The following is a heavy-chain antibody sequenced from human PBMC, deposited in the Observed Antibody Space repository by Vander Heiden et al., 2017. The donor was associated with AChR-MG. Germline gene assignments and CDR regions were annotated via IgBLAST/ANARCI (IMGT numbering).Heavy chain of an antibody. CDR3: ARARRGYRRNYYYYYMDV. D-gene: IGHD5-18*01. Sequence: QVQLQQWGAGLLKPSETLSLTCAVYGGSFRGYYWSWIRQPPGKGLEWIGEINHSGSTNYNPSLKSRVTISVDTSKNQFSLKLSSVTAADTAVYYCARARRGYRRNYYYYYMDVWGKGTTVTVSS. CDR2: INHSGST. J-gene: IGHJ6*03. V-gene: IGHV4-34*01. CDR1: GGSFRGYY.